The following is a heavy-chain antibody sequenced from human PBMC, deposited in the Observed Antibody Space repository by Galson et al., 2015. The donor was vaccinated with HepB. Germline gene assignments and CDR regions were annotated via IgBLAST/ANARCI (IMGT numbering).Heavy chain of an antibody. Sequence: SLRLSCAASGFTFSSYGMHWARRAPGKGLEWVAVIWYDGSNKYYADSVKGRFTISRDNSKNTLYLQMNSLRAEDTAVYYCAREDGGMDVWGQGTTVTVSS. V-gene: IGHV3-33*01. CDR1: GFTFSSYG. D-gene: IGHD5-24*01. CDR2: IWYDGSNK. CDR3: AREDGGMDV. J-gene: IGHJ6*02.